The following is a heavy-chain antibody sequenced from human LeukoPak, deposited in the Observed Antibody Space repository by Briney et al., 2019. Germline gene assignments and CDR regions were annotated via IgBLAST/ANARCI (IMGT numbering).Heavy chain of an antibody. CDR2: ISSSSSYI. J-gene: IGHJ2*01. D-gene: IGHD2-15*01. CDR3: ARDGVAAGGYWYFDL. Sequence: GGSLRLSCAASGFTFSSYSMNWVRQAPGKGLEWVSSISSSSSYIYYADSVKGRLTISRDNAKNSLYLQMNSLRAEDTAVYYCARDGVAAGGYWYFDLWGRGTLVTVSS. V-gene: IGHV3-21*01. CDR1: GFTFSSYS.